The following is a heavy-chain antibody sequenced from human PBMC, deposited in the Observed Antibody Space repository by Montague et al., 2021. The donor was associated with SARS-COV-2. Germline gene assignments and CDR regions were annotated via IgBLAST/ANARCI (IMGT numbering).Heavy chain of an antibody. CDR2: TYYRSKWYN. J-gene: IGHJ6*02. D-gene: IGHD5/OR15-5a*01. V-gene: IGHV6-1*01. Sequence: CAISGDSVSSNSADWNWIRQTPSRGLEWLGKTYYRSKWYNDYAVSVKSRITINPDTSKNQFSLQLNSVTPEDTAVYYCARRRAYSVYDSGLDVWGQGTTVTVSS. CDR1: GDSVSSNSAD. CDR3: ARRRAYSVYDSGLDV.